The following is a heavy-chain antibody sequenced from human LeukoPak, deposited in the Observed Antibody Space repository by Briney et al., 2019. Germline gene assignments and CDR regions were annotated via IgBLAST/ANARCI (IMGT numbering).Heavy chain of an antibody. J-gene: IGHJ3*01. Sequence: GGSLRLSCAASGLTFCSYDMNWVRQAPGKGLEWVSHITSSGSTIYYAASVKRRFTISRDNAKNQLSVQMNSLRAEDTAVYYCAGPGYNSSWSAFDLWGQGTMVTVSS. CDR2: ITSSGSTI. D-gene: IGHD6-13*01. V-gene: IGHV3-48*03. CDR3: AGPGYNSSWSAFDL. CDR1: GLTFCSYD.